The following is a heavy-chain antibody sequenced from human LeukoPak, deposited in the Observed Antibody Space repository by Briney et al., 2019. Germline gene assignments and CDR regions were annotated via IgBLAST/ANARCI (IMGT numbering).Heavy chain of an antibody. CDR3: ARHGSGWSFDY. CDR2: IQNTGST. J-gene: IGHJ4*02. V-gene: IGHV4-59*01. D-gene: IGHD6-19*01. Sequence: SETLSLTCTVSGGSISSYYWSWIRQPSGKGLEWIGYIQNTGSTNYNPSLKSRVSISKDTSKNQFSLKLSSVTAADTAVYYCARHGSGWSFDYWGQGTLVTVSS. CDR1: GGSISSYY.